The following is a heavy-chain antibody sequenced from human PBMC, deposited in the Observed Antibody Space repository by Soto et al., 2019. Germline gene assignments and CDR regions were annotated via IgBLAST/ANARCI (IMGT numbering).Heavy chain of an antibody. CDR3: ARHRDSIEGVNV. J-gene: IGHJ6*02. V-gene: IGHV4-39*01. CDR2: IYNSGSN. CDR1: GDSVSSSPYY. Sequence: QLQLQESGPGLVKPSETLSLTCTVSGDSVSSSPYYWGWIRQPPGKGLEWIGNIYNSGSNFHNPSPKCRATIPLDMTKNPVSLTVTSVTAADAAVYYCARHRDSIEGVNVWGQGTTVTVSS. D-gene: IGHD2-21*01.